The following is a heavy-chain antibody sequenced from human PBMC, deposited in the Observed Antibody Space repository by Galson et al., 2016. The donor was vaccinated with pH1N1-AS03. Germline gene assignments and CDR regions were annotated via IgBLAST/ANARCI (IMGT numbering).Heavy chain of an antibody. D-gene: IGHD3-10*01. CDR3: ARDLGGGIIKEAY. V-gene: IGHV5-51*01. Sequence: MPGKGLEWMGIMYPANFDTRYSPSFQGHVTISADTSINTAYLQWSSLRSDDTAVFYCARDLGGGIIKEAYWGQGTLVTVSS. J-gene: IGHJ4*02. CDR2: MYPANFDT.